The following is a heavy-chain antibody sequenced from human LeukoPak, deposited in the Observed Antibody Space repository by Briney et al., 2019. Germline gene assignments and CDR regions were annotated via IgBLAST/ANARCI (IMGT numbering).Heavy chain of an antibody. Sequence: PGGSLRLSCAASGFTFSRYWMYWVRQAPGRGLVWVSRINSDGSSTSYADSVKGRFTISRDNAKNTLYLQMNSLRAEDTAVYYCARRIRYGSGNNDAFDIWGQGTMVTVSS. J-gene: IGHJ3*02. CDR1: GFTFSRYW. D-gene: IGHD2-15*01. V-gene: IGHV3-74*01. CDR2: INSDGSST. CDR3: ARRIRYGSGNNDAFDI.